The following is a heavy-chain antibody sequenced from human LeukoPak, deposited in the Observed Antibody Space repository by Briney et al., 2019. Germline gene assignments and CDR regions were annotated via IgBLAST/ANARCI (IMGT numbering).Heavy chain of an antibody. CDR3: ARVQHSSGWYRLDP. CDR1: GGSISSSNW. V-gene: IGHV4-4*02. J-gene: IGHJ5*02. CDR2: IYHSGST. Sequence: SETLCLTCAVSGGSISSSNWWSWVRQPPGKGLEWIGEIYHSGSTNYNPSLKSRVTISVDKSKNQFSLKLSSVTAADTAVYYCARVQHSSGWYRLDPWGQGTLVTVSS. D-gene: IGHD6-19*01.